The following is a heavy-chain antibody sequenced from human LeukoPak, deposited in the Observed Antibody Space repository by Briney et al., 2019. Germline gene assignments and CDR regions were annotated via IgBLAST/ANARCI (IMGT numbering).Heavy chain of an antibody. CDR3: ATVVGCSGGSCYSLDGYGFDY. CDR2: INADSGNT. CDR1: GYTFTEYA. D-gene: IGHD2-15*01. J-gene: IGHJ4*02. V-gene: IGHV1-3*01. Sequence: GASVKVSCKASGYTFTEYAMHWVRLAPGHGLGWMGWINADSGNTESSQRFQGRLSITWDTSATTAYMELSSLTSEDTAVYYCATVVGCSGGSCYSLDGYGFDYWGQGTLVTVSS.